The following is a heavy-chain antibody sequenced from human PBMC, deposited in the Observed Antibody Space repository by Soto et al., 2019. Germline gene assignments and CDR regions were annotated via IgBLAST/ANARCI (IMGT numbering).Heavy chain of an antibody. V-gene: IGHV1-58*01. Sequence: SVKVSCMASVFTFNSPAVQWVRQARGQRLEWIGWIVVGSGNTNYAQKFQERVTITRDISTSTAYMELSSLRSEETAVYYCAAATRDYYNYYGMDLWGQGTTVTVSS. J-gene: IGHJ6*02. CDR2: IVVGSGNT. CDR1: VFTFNSPA. CDR3: AAATRDYYNYYGMDL.